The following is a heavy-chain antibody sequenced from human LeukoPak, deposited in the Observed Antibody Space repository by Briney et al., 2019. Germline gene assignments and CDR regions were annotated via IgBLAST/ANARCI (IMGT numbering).Heavy chain of an antibody. CDR2: IIPIFGTA. V-gene: IGHV1-69*01. D-gene: IGHD2-21*02. CDR1: GGTFSSYA. Sequence: SVKVSCKASGGTFSSYAISWVRQAPGQGLEWMGGIIPIFGTANYAQKFQGRVTITADESTSTAYMELSSLGSEDTAMYYCARGCHGACYLLNQYWGQGTLVTVSS. J-gene: IGHJ4*02. CDR3: ARGCHGACYLLNQY.